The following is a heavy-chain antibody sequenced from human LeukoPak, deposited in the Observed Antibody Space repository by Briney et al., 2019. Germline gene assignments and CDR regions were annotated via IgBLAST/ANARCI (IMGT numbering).Heavy chain of an antibody. CDR2: IYYNGST. D-gene: IGHD6-19*01. J-gene: IGHJ3*01. CDR3: ARETEKQWQY. Sequence: SETLSLTCTVSGGSISSYYWSWIRQPPGKGLEWIGYIYYNGSTNYNPSLKSRVTISVDTSKNQFSLKLSSVTAADTAVYYCARETEKQWQYWGQGAMVTVSS. V-gene: IGHV4-59*01. CDR1: GGSISSYY.